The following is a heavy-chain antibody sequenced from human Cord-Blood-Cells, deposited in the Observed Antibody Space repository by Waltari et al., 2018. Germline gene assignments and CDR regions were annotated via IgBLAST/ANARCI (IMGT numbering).Heavy chain of an antibody. Sequence: HITLQESGPTLVTPTQTLTLTCTISGFPLSTSAVGVGCIRQPPGKALEWLALIYWNADKRYSPSLKSRLIITKNTSKNHVVLTMTNMDPVDTATYYCAHRPYSSSSEYYCDYWGQGTLVTVSS. CDR2: IYWNADK. CDR3: AHRPYSSSSEYYCDY. V-gene: IGHV2-5*01. D-gene: IGHD6-6*01. J-gene: IGHJ4*02. CDR1: GFPLSTSAVG.